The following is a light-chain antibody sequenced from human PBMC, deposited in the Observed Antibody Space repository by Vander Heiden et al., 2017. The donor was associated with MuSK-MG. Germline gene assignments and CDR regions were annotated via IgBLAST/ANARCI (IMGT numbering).Light chain of an antibody. CDR3: QSYDSSLSGSV. V-gene: IGLV1-40*01. CDR2: GNS. J-gene: IGLJ2*01. CDR1: CSNIGAGYA. Sequence: QSVLTQPPSVSGAPGQRVTIPCTGSCSNIGAGYAVHLYQQLPGTAPKLLIYGNSNRPSGVPDRFSGSKSGTSASRAITGLQAEDEADYYCQSYDSSLSGSVFGGGTKLTVL.